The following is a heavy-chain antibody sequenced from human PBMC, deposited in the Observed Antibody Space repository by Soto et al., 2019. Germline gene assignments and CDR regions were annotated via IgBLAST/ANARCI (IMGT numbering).Heavy chain of an antibody. Sequence: QVQLQQGGEGLLKLSGTLSLPAAVYVGSSSVSSWSWFARPPGKGREGFGEIIHSGSPNYNPSLKSRVTISVDTSKNQFSLKLSSVTAADTAVYYCARGWGYCSGGSCYKDYYYYMDVWGKGTTVTVSS. D-gene: IGHD2-15*01. V-gene: IGHV4-34*01. CDR2: IIHSGSP. J-gene: IGHJ6*03. CDR1: VGSSSVSS. CDR3: ARGWGYCSGGSCYKDYYYYMDV.